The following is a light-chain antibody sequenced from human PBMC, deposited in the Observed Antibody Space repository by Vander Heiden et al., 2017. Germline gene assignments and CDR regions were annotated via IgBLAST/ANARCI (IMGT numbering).Light chain of an antibody. V-gene: IGLV3-21*02. Sequence: SYVLAQPPSVSVAPGQTARVTCGGNNLGSKSVHWYQQRQGQAPVLVVYDDTDRPSGIPERISGSKSGNTATLTISWVEAGDEADYYCQVWDTTSDQVVFGGGTKLTVL. CDR3: QVWDTTSDQVV. CDR1: NLGSKS. J-gene: IGLJ3*02. CDR2: DDT.